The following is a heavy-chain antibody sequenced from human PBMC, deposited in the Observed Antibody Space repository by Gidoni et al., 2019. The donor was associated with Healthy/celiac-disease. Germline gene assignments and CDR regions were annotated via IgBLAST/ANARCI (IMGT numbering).Heavy chain of an antibody. CDR2: IYYSGST. CDR1: AGSISSYY. V-gene: IGHV4-59*01. CDR3: ARGYCTNGVCYLFDY. J-gene: IGHJ4*02. D-gene: IGHD2-8*01. Sequence: QVQLQESGPGLVKPSETLSLTCTVSAGSISSYYWSWIRQPPGKGLEWIGYIYYSGSTNYNPSLKSRVTISVDTSKNQFSLKLSSVTAADTAVYYCARGYCTNGVCYLFDYWGQGTLVTVSS.